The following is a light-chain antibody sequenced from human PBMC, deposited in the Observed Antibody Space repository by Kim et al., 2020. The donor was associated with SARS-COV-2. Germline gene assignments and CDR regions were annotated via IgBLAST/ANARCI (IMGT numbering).Light chain of an antibody. CDR3: QVWDTSTEHIL. CDR2: YDA. CDR1: TLGGKR. V-gene: IGLV3-21*04. Sequence: APGKTGRFTVGGATLGGKRVNWYQEGPGQAPVLVIYYDADRPSGIPGRFSGSNSGNTATLTISGVEAGDEADYYCQVWDTSTEHILFGGGTQLTVL. J-gene: IGLJ2*01.